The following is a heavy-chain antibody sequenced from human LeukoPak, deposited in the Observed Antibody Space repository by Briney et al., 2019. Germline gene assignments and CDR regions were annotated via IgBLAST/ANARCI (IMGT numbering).Heavy chain of an antibody. J-gene: IGHJ4*02. D-gene: IGHD6-6*01. V-gene: IGHV4-30-4*08. CDR1: GGSFSGYY. Sequence: SETLSLTCAVYGGSFSGYYWSWIRQPPGKGLEWIGYIYYSGSTYYNPSLKSRVTISVDTSKNQFSLKLSSVTAADTAVYYCASEPSSIAGRWAYWGQGTLVTVSS. CDR3: ASEPSSIAGRWAY. CDR2: IYYSGST.